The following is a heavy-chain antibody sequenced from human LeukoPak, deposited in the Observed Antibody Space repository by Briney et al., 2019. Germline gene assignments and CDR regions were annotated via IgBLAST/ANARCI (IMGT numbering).Heavy chain of an antibody. CDR1: GFTFSSFD. D-gene: IGHD3-22*01. CDR3: AKDLTPYYDSSGYYDY. Sequence: GGSLRLSCAASGFTFSSFDMNWARQAPGKGLEWVSAISHSGGSTYYADSVKGRFTISRDNSKNTLYLQMNSLRAEDTAVYYCAKDLTPYYDSSGYYDYWGQGTLVTVSS. J-gene: IGHJ4*02. V-gene: IGHV3-23*01. CDR2: ISHSGGST.